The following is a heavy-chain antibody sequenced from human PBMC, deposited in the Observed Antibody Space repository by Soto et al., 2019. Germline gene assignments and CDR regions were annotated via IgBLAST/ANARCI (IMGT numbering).Heavy chain of an antibody. CDR2: INHSGST. V-gene: IGHV4-34*01. CDR1: GESFSGYY. J-gene: IGHJ6*02. Sequence: SETLSLTCAVYGESFSGYYWSWIRQPPGKGLEWIGEINHSGSTNYNPSLKSRVTISVDTSKNQFSLKLSSVTAADTAVYYCARGRITIFGVDYYYGMDVWGQGTTVTVSS. CDR3: ARGRITIFGVDYYYGMDV. D-gene: IGHD3-3*01.